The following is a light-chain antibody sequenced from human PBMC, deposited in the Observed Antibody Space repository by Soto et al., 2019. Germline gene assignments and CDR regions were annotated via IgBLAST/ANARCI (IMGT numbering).Light chain of an antibody. CDR3: QQLNISPS. V-gene: IGKV1-9*01. CDR2: AAS. Sequence: DIQLTQSPSFLSASVGDRVTITCRASQGISSYLAWYQQKPGKAPKLLIYAASTLQSGVPSRFSGSGSGTEFTLTISSLQPEDFATYYCQQLNISPSFGPGTKVDIK. J-gene: IGKJ3*01. CDR1: QGISSY.